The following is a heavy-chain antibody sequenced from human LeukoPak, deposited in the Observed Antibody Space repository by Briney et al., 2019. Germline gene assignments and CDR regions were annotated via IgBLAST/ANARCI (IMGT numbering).Heavy chain of an antibody. CDR2: ISNSGNTI. CDR3: VMTAGRAAATDH. CDR1: GFNSRFSLSDYY. Sequence: PGGSLRLSCAASGFNSRFSLSDYYMSWIRQAPGKGLEWLSFISNSGNTIHYADSVRGRFTISRDNAKNSLYLQMKSLRVDDTATYYCVMTAGRAAATDHWGQGALVTVSS. J-gene: IGHJ1*01. V-gene: IGHV3-11*04.